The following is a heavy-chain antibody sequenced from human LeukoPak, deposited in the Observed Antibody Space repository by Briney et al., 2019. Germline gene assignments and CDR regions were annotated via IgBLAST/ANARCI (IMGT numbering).Heavy chain of an antibody. CDR3: ARAYDMSNLAWFDY. V-gene: IGHV4-59*12. Sequence: SETLSLTCTVSGGSISSDYWSWIRQPPGKGLEWIGYIYYSGRTYYNPSLKSRITMSVDTSKNQFSLKLSSVTAADTAVYYCARAYDMSNLAWFDYWGQGTLVTVSS. CDR1: GGSISSDY. D-gene: IGHD3-9*01. CDR2: IYYSGRT. J-gene: IGHJ4*02.